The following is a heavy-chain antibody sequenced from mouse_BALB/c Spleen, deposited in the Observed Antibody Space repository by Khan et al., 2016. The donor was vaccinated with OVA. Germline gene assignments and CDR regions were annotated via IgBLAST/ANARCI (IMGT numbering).Heavy chain of an antibody. CDR1: GYTFTSYW. V-gene: IGHV1S41*01. CDR2: IAPGSGST. J-gene: IGHJ4*01. D-gene: IGHD1-1*01. CDR3: AGSNYYGSSLYAMDY. Sequence: DLVKPGASVKLSCKASGYTFTSYWINWIKQRPGQGLEWIGHIAPGSGSTYYNEMFKGMATLTVDTSSSTVYIQLSSLSSEDSALYFCAGSNYYGSSLYAMDYWGQGTSVTVSS.